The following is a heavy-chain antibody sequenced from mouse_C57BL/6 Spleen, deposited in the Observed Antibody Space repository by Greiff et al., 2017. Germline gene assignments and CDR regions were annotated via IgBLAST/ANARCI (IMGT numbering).Heavy chain of an antibody. CDR3: ARRDGGYYAYAMDY. CDR1: GYAFSSSW. J-gene: IGHJ4*01. D-gene: IGHD2-3*01. V-gene: IGHV1-82*01. Sequence: QVQLQQSGPELVKPGASVKISCKASGYAFSSSWMNWVKQRPGKGLEWIGRIYPGDGDTNYNGKFKGKATLTADKSSSTAYMQLSSLTSEDSAVYFCARRDGGYYAYAMDYWGQGTSVTVSS. CDR2: IYPGDGDT.